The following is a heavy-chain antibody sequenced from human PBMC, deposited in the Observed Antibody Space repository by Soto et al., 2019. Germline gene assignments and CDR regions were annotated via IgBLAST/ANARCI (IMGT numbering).Heavy chain of an antibody. D-gene: IGHD3-16*01. CDR1: GGSISSYY. J-gene: IGHJ6*03. V-gene: IGHV4-59*01. Sequence: SETLSLTCTVSGGSISSYYWSWIRQPPGKGLEWIGYIYYSGSTNYNPSLKSRVTISVDTSKNQFSLKLSSVTAADTAVYYCARMGGDLRLQYYYMDVWGKGTTVTVSS. CDR3: ARMGGDLRLQYYYMDV. CDR2: IYYSGST.